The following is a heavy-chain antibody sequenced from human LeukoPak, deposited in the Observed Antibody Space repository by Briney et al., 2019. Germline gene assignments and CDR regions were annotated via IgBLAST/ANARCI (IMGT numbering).Heavy chain of an antibody. CDR3: ARDLSTKYSLDY. J-gene: IGHJ4*02. Sequence: PGGSLRLSCAASGFTFSSYAIHWARQAPGKGLEWKAFVSYNGDRTYYADSVKGRFTISRDNSKSTVYLQMNSLKSDDTAVYYCARDLSTKYSLDYWGQGTLVTVSS. D-gene: IGHD2/OR15-2a*01. V-gene: IGHV3-30*14. CDR1: GFTFSSYA. CDR2: VSYNGDRT.